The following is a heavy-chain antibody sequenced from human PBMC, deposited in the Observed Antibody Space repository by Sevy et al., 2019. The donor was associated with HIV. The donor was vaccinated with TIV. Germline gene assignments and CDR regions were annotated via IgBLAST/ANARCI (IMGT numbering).Heavy chain of an antibody. CDR2: IYYNGRT. V-gene: IGHV4-59*01. D-gene: IGHD1-7*01. CDR1: GDSISGYY. J-gene: IGHJ6*02. CDR3: ARAAANSYYAMDV. Sequence: SETLSLTCTVFGDSISGYYWSWIRQSPGKGLQWFGFIYYNGRTNYDPSLKRRVTISTDTSKNQFSLKLSSVTAADTAIYYCARAAANSYYAMDVWGQGTTVTVSS.